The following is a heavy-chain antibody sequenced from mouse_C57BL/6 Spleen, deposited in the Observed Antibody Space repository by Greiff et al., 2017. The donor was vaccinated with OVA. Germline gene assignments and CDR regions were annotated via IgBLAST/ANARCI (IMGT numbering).Heavy chain of an antibody. CDR1: GFTFSSYA. V-gene: IGHV5-4*01. Sequence: VQRVESGGGLVKPGGSLKLSCAASGFTFSSYAMSWVRQTPEKRLEWVATISDGGSYTYYPDNVKGRFTISRDNAKNNLYLQMSHLKSEDTAMYYCASLGYGSSDAMDYWGQGTSVTVSS. CDR3: ASLGYGSSDAMDY. CDR2: ISDGGSYT. D-gene: IGHD1-1*01. J-gene: IGHJ4*01.